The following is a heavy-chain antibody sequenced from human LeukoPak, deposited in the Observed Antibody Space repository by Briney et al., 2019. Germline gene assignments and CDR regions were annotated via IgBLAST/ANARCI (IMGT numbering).Heavy chain of an antibody. V-gene: IGHV3-23*01. CDR2: ISASGEHT. CDR1: GFTYGVYA. D-gene: IGHD3-22*01. Sequence: PGASLRLSCAASGFTYGVYALSWVRQAPGEGLQWVSTISASGEHTYYADSVKGRFVISRDNSKNTLHLEMNSLRAEDTALYYCAKGGDVSGYSAAEHWGQETQVFVSS. J-gene: IGHJ1*01. CDR3: AKGGDVSGYSAAEH.